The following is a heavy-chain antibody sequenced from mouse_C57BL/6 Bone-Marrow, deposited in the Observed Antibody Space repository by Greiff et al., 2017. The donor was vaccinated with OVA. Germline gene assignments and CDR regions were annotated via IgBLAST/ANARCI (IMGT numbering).Heavy chain of an antibody. Sequence: VQLQHSGAELVRPGASVKLSCTASGFNIKDDYMHWVKQRPEQGLEWIGWIDPENGDTEYASKFQGKATITADTSSNTAYLQLSSLTSEDTAVYYCTRQLKLHAMDYWGQGTSVTVSS. CDR1: GFNIKDDY. V-gene: IGHV14-4*01. J-gene: IGHJ4*01. D-gene: IGHD3-2*02. CDR2: IDPENGDT. CDR3: TRQLKLHAMDY.